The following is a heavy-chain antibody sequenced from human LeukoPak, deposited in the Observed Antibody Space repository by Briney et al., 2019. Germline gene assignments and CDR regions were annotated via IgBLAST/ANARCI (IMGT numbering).Heavy chain of an antibody. CDR1: GGSISSSSYY. V-gene: IGHV4-39*07. J-gene: IGHJ4*02. D-gene: IGHD6-13*01. CDR2: IYYSGST. Sequence: SETLSLTCTVSGGSISSSSYYWGWIRQPPGKGLEWIGSIYYSGSTNYNPSLKSRVTISVDTSKNQFSLKLSSVTAAGTAVYYCARGEAAAGEPFDYWGQGTLVTVSS. CDR3: ARGEAAAGEPFDY.